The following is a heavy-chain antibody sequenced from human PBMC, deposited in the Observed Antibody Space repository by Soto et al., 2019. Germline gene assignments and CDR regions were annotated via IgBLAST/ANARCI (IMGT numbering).Heavy chain of an antibody. Sequence: SETLSLTCTVSGGSISSYYWSWIRQPPGKGLEWIGYIYYSGSTNYNPSLKSRVTISVDTSKNQFSLKLSSVTAADTAVYYCAVTSPSNVPAAMNWFDPWGQGTLVTVSS. J-gene: IGHJ5*02. CDR2: IYYSGST. CDR3: AVTSPSNVPAAMNWFDP. CDR1: GGSISSYY. V-gene: IGHV4-59*08. D-gene: IGHD2-2*01.